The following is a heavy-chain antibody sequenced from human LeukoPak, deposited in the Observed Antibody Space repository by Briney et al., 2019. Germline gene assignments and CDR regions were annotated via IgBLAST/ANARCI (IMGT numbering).Heavy chain of an antibody. Sequence: SETLSLTCAVYGGSFSGYYWSWIRQPPGKGLEWIGEINHSGSTNYNPSLKSRVTVSVDTFKSQFSLKLNSMTAADTAVYYCARGAQTYYDKAPVDYWGQGTLVTVSS. J-gene: IGHJ4*02. D-gene: IGHD3-22*01. CDR1: GGSFSGYY. CDR3: ARGAQTYYDKAPVDY. CDR2: INHSGST. V-gene: IGHV4-34*01.